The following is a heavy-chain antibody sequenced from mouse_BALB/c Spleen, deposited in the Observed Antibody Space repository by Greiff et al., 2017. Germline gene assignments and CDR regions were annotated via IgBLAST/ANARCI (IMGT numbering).Heavy chain of an antibody. CDR3: ARGGGYYDYDDWFAY. J-gene: IGHJ3*01. CDR1: GFTFSSYA. Sequence: EVQRVESGGGLVKPGGSLKLSCAASGFTFSSYAMSWVRQTPEKRLEWVASISSGGSTYYPDSVKGRFTISRDNARNILYLQMSSLRSEDTAMYYCARGGGYYDYDDWFAYWGQGTLVTVSA. D-gene: IGHD2-4*01. CDR2: ISSGGST. V-gene: IGHV5-6-5*01.